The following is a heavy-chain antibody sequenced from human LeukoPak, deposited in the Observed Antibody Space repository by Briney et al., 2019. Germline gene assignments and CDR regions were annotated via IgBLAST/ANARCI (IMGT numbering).Heavy chain of an antibody. J-gene: IGHJ3*02. CDR3: ARGLRPRITIFGVVIMDAFDI. Sequence: ASVKVSCKASGYTFTGYYMHWVRQAPGQGLEWMGWINPNSGGTNYAQKFQGRVTMTRDTSISTAYMELSRLRSDDTAVYYCARGLRPRITIFGVVIMDAFDIWGQGTMVTVSS. CDR1: GYTFTGYY. CDR2: INPNSGGT. D-gene: IGHD3-3*01. V-gene: IGHV1-2*02.